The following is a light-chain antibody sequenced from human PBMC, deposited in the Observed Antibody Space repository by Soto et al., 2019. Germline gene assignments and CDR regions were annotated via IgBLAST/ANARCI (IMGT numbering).Light chain of an antibody. CDR1: QSVGSNY. Sequence: EIVLTQSPGTLSLSPGERATLSCTASQSVGSNYLAWYQQKPGQAPMLLIYGASNRASGIPDRFSGSGSGTDFTLPISRLEPEDFAVYYCQQYGGSPPYTFGQGTKLEIK. CDR3: QQYGGSPPYT. CDR2: GAS. J-gene: IGKJ2*01. V-gene: IGKV3-20*01.